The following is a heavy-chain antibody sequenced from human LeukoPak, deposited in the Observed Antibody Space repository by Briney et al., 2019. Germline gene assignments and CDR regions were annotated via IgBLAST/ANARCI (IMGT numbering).Heavy chain of an antibody. CDR1: GGTLSSYA. D-gene: IGHD3/OR15-3a*01. V-gene: IGHV1-69*13. J-gene: IGHJ4*02. CDR2: IIPIFGTA. CDR3: AIGVAEPMIFGRDWIEERNFDY. Sequence: SVKVSCKASGGTLSSYAISWVRQAPGQGLEWMGGIIPIFGTANYAQKFQGRVTITADESTSTAYMELSSLRSEDTAVYYCAIGVAEPMIFGRDWIEERNFDYWGQGTLVTVSS.